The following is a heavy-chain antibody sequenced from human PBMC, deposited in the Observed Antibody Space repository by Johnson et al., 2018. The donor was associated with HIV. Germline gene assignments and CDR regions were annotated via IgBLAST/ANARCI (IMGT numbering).Heavy chain of an antibody. J-gene: IGHJ3*02. CDR2: IYSGGST. D-gene: IGHD1-14*01. CDR1: GFTFSNYP. CDR3: ARGRSGILILDDAFDI. V-gene: IGHV3-66*01. Sequence: VQLVESGGGVVRPGRSLRLSCAASGFTFSNYPMHWVRQAPGKGLEWVSVIYSGGSTYYADSVKGRFTISRDNSKNTLYLEMNIMRAEDTAVYYCARGRSGILILDDAFDIWGQGTMVTVSS.